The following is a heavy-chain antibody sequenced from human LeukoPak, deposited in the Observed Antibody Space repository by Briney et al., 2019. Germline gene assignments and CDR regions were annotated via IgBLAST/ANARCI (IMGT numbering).Heavy chain of an antibody. V-gene: IGHV3-30*02. CDR1: GFTLICCG. CDR2: IRYDGSTK. CDR3: ARELAVEGDAFDI. D-gene: IGHD6-19*01. Sequence: PGGSLRLSCAASGFTLICCGMHWVRQAPGKGLEWVAFIRYDGSTKYYTDSVKGRFTISRDNSRDTLYLQMNSLRAEDTAVYYCARELAVEGDAFDIWGQGTMVTVSS. J-gene: IGHJ3*02.